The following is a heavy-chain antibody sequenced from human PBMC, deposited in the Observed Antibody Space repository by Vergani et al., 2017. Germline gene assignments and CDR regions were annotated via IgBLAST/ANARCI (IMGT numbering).Heavy chain of an antibody. Sequence: QVQLQESGPGLVKSSETLSLTCSVSFDSIRNLYCNWIRQPPGKGLEWVGSIHYSANTKYNPSLKTRVTNSVDTSKNQFSLTLTSVTAAETAVYYCSSDTHSGQRADRWGQGILVTVTS. J-gene: IGHJ5*02. CDR1: FDSIRNLY. CDR3: SSDTHSGQRADR. V-gene: IGHV4-59*11. D-gene: IGHD6-19*01. CDR2: IHYSANT.